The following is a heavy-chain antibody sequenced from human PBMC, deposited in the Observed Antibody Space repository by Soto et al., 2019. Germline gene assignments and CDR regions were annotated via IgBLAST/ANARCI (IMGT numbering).Heavy chain of an antibody. CDR1: GFTFSSYW. Sequence: GSLRLSCAASGFTFSSYWMSWVRQAPGKGLEWVANIKQDGSEKYYVDSVKGRFTISRDNAKNSLYLQMNSLRAEDTAVYYCARDDNFWSGYFDYWGQGTLVTVSS. J-gene: IGHJ4*02. CDR3: ARDDNFWSGYFDY. D-gene: IGHD3-3*01. CDR2: IKQDGSEK. V-gene: IGHV3-7*05.